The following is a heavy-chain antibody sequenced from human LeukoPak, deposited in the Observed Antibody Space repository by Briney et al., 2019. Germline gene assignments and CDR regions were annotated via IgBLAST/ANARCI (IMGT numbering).Heavy chain of an antibody. J-gene: IGHJ6*04. V-gene: IGHV3-21*01. D-gene: IGHD6-19*01. CDR1: GFTFSSYS. Sequence: GGSLRLSCAASGFTFSSYSMNWVRQAPGKGLEWVSSISSSSSYIYYADSVKGRFTISRDNAKNSLYLRMNGLRAEDTAVYYCARGSSLVAGFYYGMDVWGKGTTVTVSS. CDR3: ARGSSLVAGFYYGMDV. CDR2: ISSSSSYI.